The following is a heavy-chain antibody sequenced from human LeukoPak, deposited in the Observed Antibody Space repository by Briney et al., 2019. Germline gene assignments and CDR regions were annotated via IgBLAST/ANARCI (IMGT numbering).Heavy chain of an antibody. CDR3: ASGEGPIFGVVVYYFDY. D-gene: IGHD3-3*01. J-gene: IGHJ4*02. CDR1: GGTFSSYA. Sequence: SVEVSCKASGGTFSSYAISWVRQAPGQGLEWMGGIIPIFGTANYAQKFQGRVTITADESTSTAYLELSSLRSEDTAVYYCASGEGPIFGVVVYYFDYWGQGTLVTVSS. CDR2: IIPIFGTA. V-gene: IGHV1-69*13.